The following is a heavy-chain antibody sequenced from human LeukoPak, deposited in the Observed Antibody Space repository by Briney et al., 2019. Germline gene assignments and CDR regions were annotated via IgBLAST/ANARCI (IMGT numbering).Heavy chain of an antibody. CDR3: ARDFDWLLASY. D-gene: IGHD3-9*01. V-gene: IGHV3-21*01. Sequence: GGSLRLSCAASGFTFSSYSMNWVRQAPGKGLEWVSSISSSSTYTYYADSVKGRFTISRDNAKNSLYLQMNSLRVEDTAVYYCARDFDWLLASYWGQGTLVTVSS. CDR2: ISSSSTYT. J-gene: IGHJ4*02. CDR1: GFTFSSYS.